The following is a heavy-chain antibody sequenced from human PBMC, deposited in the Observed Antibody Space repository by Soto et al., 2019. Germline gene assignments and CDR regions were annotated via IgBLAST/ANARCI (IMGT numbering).Heavy chain of an antibody. CDR1: GFTFSSYS. D-gene: IGHD3-10*01. J-gene: IGHJ3*02. CDR2: ISSSSSYI. CDR3: ARDKMMVRGVIGAFDI. V-gene: IGHV3-21*01. Sequence: EVQLVESGGGLVKPGGSLRLSCAASGFTFSSYSMNWVRQAPGKGLEWVSSISSSSSYIYYADSVKGRFTISRDNAKNSQYLQMNSLRAEDTAVYYCARDKMMVRGVIGAFDIWGQGTMVTVSS.